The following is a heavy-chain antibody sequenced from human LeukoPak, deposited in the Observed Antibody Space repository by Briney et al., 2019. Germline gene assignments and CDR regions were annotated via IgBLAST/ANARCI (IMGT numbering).Heavy chain of an antibody. Sequence: GASVKVSCKASGGTFSSYAISWVRQAPGQGLEWMGRIIPILGIANYAQKFQGRVTITADKSTSTAYMELSSLRSEDTAVYYCASARYNSSWHMFDPWGQGTLVTVSS. CDR1: GGTFSSYA. CDR3: ASARYNSSWHMFDP. D-gene: IGHD6-13*01. CDR2: IIPILGIA. J-gene: IGHJ5*02. V-gene: IGHV1-69*04.